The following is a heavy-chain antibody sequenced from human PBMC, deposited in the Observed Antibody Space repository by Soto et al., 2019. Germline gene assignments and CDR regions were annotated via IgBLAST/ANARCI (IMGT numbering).Heavy chain of an antibody. CDR3: ASGDLGYCSGGSCYATVGMDV. D-gene: IGHD2-15*01. J-gene: IGHJ6*02. Sequence: GASVKVSCKASGGTFSSYAISWVRQAPGQGLEWMGGIIPIFGTANYAQKFQGRVTITADESTSTAYMELSSLRSEGTAVYYCASGDLGYCSGGSCYATVGMDVWGQGTTVTVS. CDR2: IIPIFGTA. V-gene: IGHV1-69*13. CDR1: GGTFSSYA.